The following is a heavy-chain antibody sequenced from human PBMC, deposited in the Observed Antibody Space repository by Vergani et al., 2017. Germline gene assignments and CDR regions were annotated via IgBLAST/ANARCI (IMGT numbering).Heavy chain of an antibody. V-gene: IGHV1-3*01. Sequence: QVQLVQSGAEVKKPGASVKVSCKASGYTFTSYAMHWVRQAPGQRLEWMGWINAGNGNTKYSQKFQGRVTITRDTSASTAYMELSSLRSEDTAVYYCASNFGVVAARSHNTYYYYGMDVWGQGTTVTVSS. J-gene: IGHJ6*02. CDR1: GYTFTSYA. CDR2: INAGNGNT. CDR3: ASNFGVVAARSHNTYYYYGMDV. D-gene: IGHD2-15*01.